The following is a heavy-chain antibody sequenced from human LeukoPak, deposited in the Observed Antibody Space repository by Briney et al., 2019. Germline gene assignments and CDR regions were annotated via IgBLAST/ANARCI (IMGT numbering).Heavy chain of an antibody. Sequence: KPSETLSLTCTVSGGSISSYYWSWIRQPPGKGLEWIGYIYYSGSTNYNPSLKSRVTISVDTSKNQFSLKPSSVTAADTAVYYCARVSNYDYGDYVDAFDIWGQGTMVTVSS. J-gene: IGHJ3*02. D-gene: IGHD4-17*01. CDR2: IYYSGST. CDR3: ARVSNYDYGDYVDAFDI. CDR1: GGSISSYY. V-gene: IGHV4-59*08.